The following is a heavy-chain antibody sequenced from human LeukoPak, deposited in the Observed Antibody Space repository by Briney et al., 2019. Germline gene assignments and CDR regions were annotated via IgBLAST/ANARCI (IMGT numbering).Heavy chain of an antibody. V-gene: IGHV1-2*02. Sequence: ASVKVSCKASGYTFTDYYIDWVRQAPGQGLEWMGWINPNSGGKNYAQKFQGRVTMTRDTSISTVYMELSSLRSDDTAVYYCARALSLDYWGQGTLVAVSS. J-gene: IGHJ4*02. CDR3: ARALSLDY. CDR1: GYTFTDYY. CDR2: INPNSGGK.